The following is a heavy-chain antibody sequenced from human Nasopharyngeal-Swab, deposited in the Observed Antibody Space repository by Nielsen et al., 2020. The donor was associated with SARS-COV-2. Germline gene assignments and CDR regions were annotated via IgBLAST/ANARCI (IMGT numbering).Heavy chain of an antibody. Sequence: GESLKISCTASGFTFSSYWMNWVRQAPGKGLEWVGRIKSKTDGGTTDYAAPVKGRFTISRDDSKNTLYLQMNSLNTEDTAVYYCTTDRGFWSGRDTFDIWGQGTMVTVSS. CDR1: GFTFSSYW. CDR2: IKSKTDGGTT. D-gene: IGHD3-3*01. CDR3: TTDRGFWSGRDTFDI. V-gene: IGHV3-15*07. J-gene: IGHJ3*02.